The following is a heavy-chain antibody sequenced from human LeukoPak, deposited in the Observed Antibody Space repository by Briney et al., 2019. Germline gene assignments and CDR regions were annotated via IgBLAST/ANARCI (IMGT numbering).Heavy chain of an antibody. CDR2: IKQDGSEK. CDR1: GFTFSSYS. J-gene: IGHJ3*02. CDR3: ARDGVIMVRGVTAFDM. V-gene: IGHV3-7*01. D-gene: IGHD3-10*01. Sequence: GGSLRLSCAASGFTFSSYSMNWVRQAPGKGLEWVAHIKQDGSEKYYVDSVKGRFTISRDNAKNSLYLQMNSLRDEDTAVYHCARDGVIMVRGVTAFDMWGQGTMVTVSS.